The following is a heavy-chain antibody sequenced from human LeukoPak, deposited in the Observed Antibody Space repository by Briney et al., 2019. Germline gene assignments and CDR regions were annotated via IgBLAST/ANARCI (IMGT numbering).Heavy chain of an antibody. CDR3: ARDYDSSGYPLGY. D-gene: IGHD3-22*01. CDR1: GFRLTTYG. CDR2: IPFDGSDE. V-gene: IGHV3-30*02. Sequence: PGGSLRISCEVSGFRLTTYGTHWVRQAPGKGLEWVAYIPFDGSDEYYVDSVKGRFSISRDNSKNTLYLQMNSLRAEDTAVYYCARDYDSSGYPLGYWGQGTLVTVSS. J-gene: IGHJ4*02.